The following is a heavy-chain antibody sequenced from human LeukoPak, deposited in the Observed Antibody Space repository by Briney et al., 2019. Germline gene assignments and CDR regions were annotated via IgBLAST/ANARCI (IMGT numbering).Heavy chain of an antibody. CDR2: IKDDGTEK. V-gene: IGHV3-7*01. CDR3: ARDPLRRYDY. CDR1: GFTFSSHA. Sequence: PGRSLRLSCAASGFTFSSHAMHWVRQAPGKGLEWVATIKDDGTEKYYVDSVKGRFTISRDNAKNSLYLQMNSLRAEDTALYYCARDPLRRYDYWGQGTLLTVSS. J-gene: IGHJ4*02.